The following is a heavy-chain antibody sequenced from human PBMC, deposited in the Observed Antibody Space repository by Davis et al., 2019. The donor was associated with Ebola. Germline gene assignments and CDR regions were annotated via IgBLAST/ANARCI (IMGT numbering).Heavy chain of an antibody. CDR2: VYYSGTT. D-gene: IGHD3-10*01. Sequence: MPSETLSLTCSVSGGSINSGTYYWGWVRQPPGTGLEWVGTVYYSGTTYYNPSLKSRLALSVDTSRNQFSLRLRSVTATDTAVYYCARQTYSGSGSGFDPWGPGTLVTVSS. CDR1: GGSINSGTYY. J-gene: IGHJ5*02. CDR3: ARQTYSGSGSGFDP. V-gene: IGHV4-39*01.